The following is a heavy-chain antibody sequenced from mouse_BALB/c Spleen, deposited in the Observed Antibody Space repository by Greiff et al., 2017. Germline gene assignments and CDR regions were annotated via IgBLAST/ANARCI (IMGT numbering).Heavy chain of an antibody. D-gene: IGHD1-1*01. V-gene: IGHV5-6-5*01. CDR3: ARGYYDSSYAMDY. CDR1: GFTFSSYA. J-gene: IGHJ4*01. Sequence: EVKLMESGGGLVKPGGSLKLSCAASGFTFSSYAMSWVRQTPEKRLEWVASISSGGSTYYPDSVKGRFTISRDNARNILYLQMSSLRSEDTAMYYWARGYYDSSYAMDYWGQGTSVTVSS. CDR2: ISSGGST.